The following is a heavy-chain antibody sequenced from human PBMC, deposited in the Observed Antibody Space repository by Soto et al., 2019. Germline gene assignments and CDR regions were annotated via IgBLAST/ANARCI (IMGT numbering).Heavy chain of an antibody. D-gene: IGHD2-2*01. CDR1: GGTFSSYA. J-gene: IGHJ4*02. V-gene: IGHV1-69*13. Sequence: GAPVKVYCQASGGTFSSYASSWGRQENGQGLEWMGGIIPIFGTANYAQKFQGRVTITADESTSTAYMELSSLRSDYTAVYYCSRDFTLSDDSWGQGTLVTVSS. CDR3: SRDFTLSDDS. CDR2: IIPIFGTA.